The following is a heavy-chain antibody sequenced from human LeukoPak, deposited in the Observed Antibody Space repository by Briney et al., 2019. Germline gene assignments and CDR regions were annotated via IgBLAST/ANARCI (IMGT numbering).Heavy chain of an antibody. D-gene: IGHD2-2*01. J-gene: IGHJ5*02. CDR2: INPNSGNT. Sequence: ASVKVSCKASGYTFTGYYMHWVRQAPGQGLEWMGWINPNSGNTGYAQKFQGRVTMTRNTSISTAYMELSSLRSEDTAVYYCARGKPAATRNRRINWFDPWGQGTLVTVSS. CDR3: ARGKPAATRNRRINWFDP. V-gene: IGHV1-8*02. CDR1: GYTFTGYY.